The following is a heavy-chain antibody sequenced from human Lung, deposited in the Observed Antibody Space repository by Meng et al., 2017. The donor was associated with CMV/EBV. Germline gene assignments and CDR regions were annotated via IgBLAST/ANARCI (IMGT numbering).Heavy chain of an antibody. D-gene: IGHD2/OR15-2a*01. CDR1: GYTFSTYT. CDR3: ARGGNFDP. V-gene: IGHV7-4-1*02. CDR2: ISTNTGTP. J-gene: IGHJ5*02. Sequence: QGRVWKSGFELKKPGASVKVSCKASGYTFSTYTINWVRQAHGRGLEWMGWISTNTGTPTYTQGFTGRFVFSLDTSVSTAYLQISSLKAEDTAVYYCARGGNFDPWGQGTLVTVSS.